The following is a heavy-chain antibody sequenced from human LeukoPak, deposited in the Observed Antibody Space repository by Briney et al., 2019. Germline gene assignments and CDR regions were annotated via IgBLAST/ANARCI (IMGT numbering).Heavy chain of an antibody. V-gene: IGHV3-23*01. CDR2: LRGNGDT. CDR3: AKANWVSNADAVF. J-gene: IGHJ4*02. Sequence: GGSLRLSCAASGFSFSSYAMRWVREAPARGLEWVSSLRGNGDTFYADSVKGRFTLSRDDSRNTVYLQLNHLRVEGTAVYYCAKANWVSNADAVFWGQGTVVTVSS. D-gene: IGHD1-1*01. CDR1: GFSFSSYA.